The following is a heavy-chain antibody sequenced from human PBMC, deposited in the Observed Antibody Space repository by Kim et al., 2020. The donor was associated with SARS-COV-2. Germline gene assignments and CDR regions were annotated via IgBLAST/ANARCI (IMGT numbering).Heavy chain of an antibody. CDR3: ASTTSSGGTY. J-gene: IGHJ4*02. V-gene: IGHV3-7*01. CDR2: INQDGSDK. D-gene: IGHD6-25*01. CDR1: GFTFSSYF. Sequence: GGSLRLSCAASGFTFSSYFMTWFRQAPGKGLEWVADINQDGSDKYYGDSVKGRFTVSRDNAKNSLYLQMNSLRADDTALYFCASTTSSGGTYWGQGTLVT.